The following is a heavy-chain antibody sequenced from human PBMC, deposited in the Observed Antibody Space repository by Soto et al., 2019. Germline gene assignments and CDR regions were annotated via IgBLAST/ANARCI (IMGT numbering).Heavy chain of an antibody. CDR2: INPNSGGT. D-gene: IGHD1-26*01. Sequence: GASVKVSCKASGYTFTGYYIHWVRQAPGQGLEWMGWINPNSGGTNYAQKFQGWVTMTRDTSISTAYMELSRLRSDDTAVYYCARGIVGAPPTPFDYWGQGTLVTVSS. V-gene: IGHV1-2*04. CDR1: GYTFTGYY. J-gene: IGHJ4*02. CDR3: ARGIVGAPPTPFDY.